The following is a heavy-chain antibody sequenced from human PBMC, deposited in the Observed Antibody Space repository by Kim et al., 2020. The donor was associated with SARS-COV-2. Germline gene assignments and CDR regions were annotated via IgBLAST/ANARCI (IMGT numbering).Heavy chain of an antibody. CDR2: ISWNSGSI. CDR3: AKDIQGWQLAPGDYYYYGMDV. D-gene: IGHD6-6*01. V-gene: IGHV3-9*01. CDR1: GFTFDDYA. Sequence: GGSLRLSCAASGFTFDDYAMHWVRQAPGKGLEWVSGISWNSGSIGYADSVKGRFTISRDNAKNSLYLQMNSLRAEDTALYYCAKDIQGWQLAPGDYYYYGMDVWGQGTTVTVSS. J-gene: IGHJ6*02.